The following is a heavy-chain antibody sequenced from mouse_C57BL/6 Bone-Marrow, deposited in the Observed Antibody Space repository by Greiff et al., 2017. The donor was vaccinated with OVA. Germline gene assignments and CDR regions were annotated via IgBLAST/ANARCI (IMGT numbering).Heavy chain of an antibody. V-gene: IGHV1-69*01. Sequence: QVQLQQSGAELVRPGASVTLSCKASGYTFTDYEMHWVKQRPGHGLEWIGEIDPSDSYTNYNQKFKGKSTLTVDKSSSTAYMQLSSLTSEDSAVYYCARRGAMDYWGQGTSVTVSS. CDR2: IDPSDSYT. J-gene: IGHJ4*01. CDR1: GYTFTDYE. CDR3: ARRGAMDY.